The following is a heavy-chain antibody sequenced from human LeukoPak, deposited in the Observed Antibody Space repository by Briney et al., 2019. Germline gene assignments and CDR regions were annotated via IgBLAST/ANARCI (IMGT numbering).Heavy chain of an antibody. CDR3: ARPLSGTTDFDY. D-gene: IGHD1-20*01. CDR2: ISSSSSYI. CDR1: GFTFSSYT. V-gene: IGHV3-21*01. Sequence: KTGGSLRLSCAASGFTFSSYTMNWVRQAPGKGLEWVSLISSSSSYIFYADSVKGRFTISRDNAKKSLYSQMNSLRAEDTAVYYCARPLSGTTDFDYWGQGTLVTVSS. J-gene: IGHJ4*02.